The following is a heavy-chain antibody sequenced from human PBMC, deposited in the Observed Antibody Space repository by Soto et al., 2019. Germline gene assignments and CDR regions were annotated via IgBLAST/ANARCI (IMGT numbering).Heavy chain of an antibody. Sequence: QVQLQESGPGLVKPSQTLSLTCTVSGGSISSGGYYWSWIRQHPGKGLEWIGYISYSGSTYYNPSIESRVTLAVDSSTNQFSLKLSSVTAADTAVYYCARDALSRDSIWGQGTLVTVSS. CDR3: ARDALSRDSI. V-gene: IGHV4-31*03. CDR1: GGSISSGGYY. J-gene: IGHJ4*02. D-gene: IGHD3-22*01. CDR2: ISYSGST.